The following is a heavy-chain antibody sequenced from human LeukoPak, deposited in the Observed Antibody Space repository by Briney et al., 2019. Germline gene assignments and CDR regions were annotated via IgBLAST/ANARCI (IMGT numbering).Heavy chain of an antibody. CDR1: GYIITIYY. Sequence: AASVKVSCKASGYIITIYYMCWGRQAPGQGLEWMGIINPSDGSTSYPQKFQGRVTMTRDTSTSTVYMELSSLRSEDTAVYYCARPYYDFWSGENPLDYWGQGTLVTVSS. J-gene: IGHJ4*02. V-gene: IGHV1-46*01. CDR3: ARPYYDFWSGENPLDY. D-gene: IGHD3-3*01. CDR2: INPSDGST.